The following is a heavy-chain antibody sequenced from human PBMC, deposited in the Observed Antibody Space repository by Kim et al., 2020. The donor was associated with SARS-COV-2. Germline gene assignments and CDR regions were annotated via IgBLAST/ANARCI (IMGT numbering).Heavy chain of an antibody. J-gene: IGHJ6*02. CDR2: IYPGDSDT. Sequence: GESLKISYKGSGYSFTSYWIGWVRQMPGKGLEWMGIIYPGDSDTRYSPSFQGQVTISADKSISTAYLQWSSLKASDTAMYYCARQGRGLSIAVAGSGYYGMDVWGQGTTVTVSS. CDR1: GYSFTSYW. CDR3: ARQGRGLSIAVAGSGYYGMDV. V-gene: IGHV5-51*01. D-gene: IGHD6-19*01.